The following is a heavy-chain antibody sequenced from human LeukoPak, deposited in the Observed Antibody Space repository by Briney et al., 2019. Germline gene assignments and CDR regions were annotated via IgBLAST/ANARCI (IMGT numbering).Heavy chain of an antibody. CDR1: GFTFDDYA. CDR2: IIWNSGSI. J-gene: IGHJ4*02. Sequence: GGSLRLSCAASGFTFDDYAMHWVRHAPGKGLEWVSGIIWNSGSIGYADSVKGRFTISRDNAKNSLYLQMNSLRAGDTAVYYCARDSSAYGGNFPLGVDYWGQGTLVTVSS. V-gene: IGHV3-9*01. D-gene: IGHD4-23*01. CDR3: ARDSSAYGGNFPLGVDY.